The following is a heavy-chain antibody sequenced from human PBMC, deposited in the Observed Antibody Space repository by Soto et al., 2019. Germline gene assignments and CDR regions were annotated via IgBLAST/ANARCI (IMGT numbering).Heavy chain of an antibody. J-gene: IGHJ4*02. CDR2: IYYSGIT. CDR3: AGADRLGTFDY. D-gene: IGHD3-16*01. V-gene: IGHV4-59*01. Sequence: SETLSLPGTVSGGSIISYDCSWIRQPPGKGLEWIGYIYYSGITNYNPSLKSRVTISVDTSKNQFSLKLSSVTAADTAVYYCAGADRLGTFDYCGQGILVSVSS. CDR1: GGSIISYD.